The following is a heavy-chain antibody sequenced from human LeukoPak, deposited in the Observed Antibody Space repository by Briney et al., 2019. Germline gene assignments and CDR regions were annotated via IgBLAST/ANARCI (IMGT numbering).Heavy chain of an antibody. CDR3: AREEWVGGNYYYYMDV. Sequence: PGGSLRLSCAASGFTFSSYGMHWVRQAPGKGLEWVAVISYDGSNKYYADSVKGRFTISRDNSKNTLYLQMNSLRAEDTAVYYCAREEWVGGNYYYYMDVWGKGTTVTVSS. CDR2: ISYDGSNK. D-gene: IGHD3-16*01. CDR1: GFTFSSYG. J-gene: IGHJ6*03. V-gene: IGHV3-30*03.